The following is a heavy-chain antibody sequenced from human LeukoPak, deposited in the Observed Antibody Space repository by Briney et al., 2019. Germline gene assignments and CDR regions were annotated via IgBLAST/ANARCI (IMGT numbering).Heavy chain of an antibody. V-gene: IGHV4-31*03. CDR1: GGSISSGGYY. D-gene: IGHD3-10*01. J-gene: IGHJ5*02. Sequence: PSETLSLTCTVSGGSISSGGYYWSWIRQHPGKGLEWIGYIYYSGSTYYNPSLKSRVTISVDTSKNQFSLKLSSVTAADTAVYYCARTQRRVPYYYGSGSYYSDWFDPWGQGTLVTVSS. CDR3: ARTQRRVPYYYGSGSYYSDWFDP. CDR2: IYYSGST.